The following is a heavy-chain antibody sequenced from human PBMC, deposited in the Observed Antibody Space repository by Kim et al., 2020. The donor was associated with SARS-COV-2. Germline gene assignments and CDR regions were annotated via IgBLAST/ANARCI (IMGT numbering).Heavy chain of an antibody. J-gene: IGHJ6*02. V-gene: IGHV3-7*01. Sequence: GGSLRLSCAASGFTFSSYWMSWVRQAPGKGLEWVANIKQDGSEPYYADSVKGRFTISRDNAKNSLYLQMNSLRAEDTAVYYCAREDVSMVRGVIMGWYYYSCGLHFWGQGTTVTVSS. D-gene: IGHD3-10*01. CDR2: IKQDGSEP. CDR1: GFTFSSYW. CDR3: AREDVSMVRGVIMGWYYYSCGLHF.